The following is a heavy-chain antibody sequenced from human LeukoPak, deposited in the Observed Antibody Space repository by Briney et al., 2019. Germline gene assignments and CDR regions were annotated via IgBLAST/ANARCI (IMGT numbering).Heavy chain of an antibody. J-gene: IGHJ5*01. CDR2: VYPGDSHT. V-gene: IGHV5-51*01. CDR1: GYSFTNNW. Sequence: GESLKISCQGSGYSFTNNWIGWVRHMPGKGLDWVAIVYPGDSHTKYNPSFQGQVTISADKSSSTAYLQWISLRASDTAIYYCVRTPTCSSGSCYPNWFDSWGQGTLVTVSS. D-gene: IGHD2-15*01. CDR3: VRTPTCSSGSCYPNWFDS.